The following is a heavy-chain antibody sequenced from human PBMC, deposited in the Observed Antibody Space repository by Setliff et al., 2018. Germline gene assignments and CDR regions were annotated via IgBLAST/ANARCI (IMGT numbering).Heavy chain of an antibody. Sequence: SETLSLTCTVSGGSLSGSLRGYAVFWGWIRQSPGKELEWIGSAYYNGDSYYNPSLKSRVTMSVDTSRNQFSLHLISVTAADTAVYYCARHVGTRSRGYNYDYYFMDVWGKGTTVTVSS. D-gene: IGHD3-10*01. CDR3: ARHVGTRSRGYNYDYYFMDV. V-gene: IGHV4-39*01. CDR2: AYYNGDS. J-gene: IGHJ6*03. CDR1: GGSLSGSLRGYAVF.